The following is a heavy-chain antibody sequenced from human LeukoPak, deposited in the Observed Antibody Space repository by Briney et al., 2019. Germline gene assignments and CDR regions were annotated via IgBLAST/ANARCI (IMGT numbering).Heavy chain of an antibody. J-gene: IGHJ5*02. CDR2: INHSGST. CDR3: ARELSGGIAARPNWFDP. Sequence: PSETLSLTCAVYGGSFSGYYWTWIRQPPGKGLEWIGEINHSGSTNYNPSLKSRVTISVDTSKNQFSLKLSSVTAADTAVYYCARELSGGIAARPNWFDPWGQGTLVTVSS. CDR1: GGSFSGYY. D-gene: IGHD6-6*01. V-gene: IGHV4-34*01.